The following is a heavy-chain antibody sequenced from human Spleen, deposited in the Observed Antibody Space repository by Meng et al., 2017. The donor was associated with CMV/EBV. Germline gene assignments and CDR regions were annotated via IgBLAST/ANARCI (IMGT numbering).Heavy chain of an antibody. J-gene: IGHJ5*02. CDR3: ATGVATRSNWFDP. D-gene: IGHD5-24*01. Sequence: VSGGSISGHASYWGWIRQPPGKGLEWIGSIFYSGSTYYNPSIKSRVTISVATSKNQFSLKLISVTAADTAVYYRATGVATRSNWFDPWGQGTLVTVSS. V-gene: IGHV4-39*07. CDR2: IFYSGST. CDR1: GGSISGHASY.